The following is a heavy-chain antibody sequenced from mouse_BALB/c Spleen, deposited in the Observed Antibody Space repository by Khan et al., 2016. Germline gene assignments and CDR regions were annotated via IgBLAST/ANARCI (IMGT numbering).Heavy chain of an antibody. CDR2: IHPGGGGS. CDR3: AKGLRRGYYFDS. J-gene: IGHJ2*01. V-gene: IGHV1-15*01. D-gene: IGHD2-4*01. Sequence: QVQLQQSGAELVRPGASVKLSCKALGYTFTDYEMHWVKQTPVHGLEWIGAIHPGGGGSAYNQKFKVRATLTADKSSSTAYMELSSLTSEDSVVYYCAKGLRRGYYFDSWGQGTTLTVSS. CDR1: GYTFTDYE.